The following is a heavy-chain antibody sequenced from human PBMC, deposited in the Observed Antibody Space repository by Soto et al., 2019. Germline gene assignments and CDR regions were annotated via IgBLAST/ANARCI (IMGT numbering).Heavy chain of an antibody. CDR1: GFSLTADGAG. V-gene: IGHV2-5*01. CDR3: AHPYNGNFYYFDS. J-gene: IGHJ4*02. D-gene: IGHD1-7*01. CDR2: IWWNDDE. Sequence: QITLKESGPTQVQPTQTLTLTCTFSGFSLTADGAGVGWIRQPPGKALEWLALIWWNDDERYSTSLNNRLTIARGTSRNQVVLTMTNVDPVDTATYYCAHPYNGNFYYFDSWGQGTLVTVSP.